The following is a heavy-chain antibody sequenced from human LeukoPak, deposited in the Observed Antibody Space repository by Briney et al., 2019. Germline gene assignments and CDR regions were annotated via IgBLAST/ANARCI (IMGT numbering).Heavy chain of an antibody. Sequence: PSETLSLTCTVSGGSISSYYWSWIRHPPGKGLEWIGYIYYSGSTNYNPSLKSRVTISVDTSKNQFSLKLSSVTAADTAVYYCARDIYSSSSGNWFDPWGQGTLVTVSS. CDR2: IYYSGST. CDR1: GGSISSYY. V-gene: IGHV4-59*01. CDR3: ARDIYSSSSGNWFDP. D-gene: IGHD6-6*01. J-gene: IGHJ5*02.